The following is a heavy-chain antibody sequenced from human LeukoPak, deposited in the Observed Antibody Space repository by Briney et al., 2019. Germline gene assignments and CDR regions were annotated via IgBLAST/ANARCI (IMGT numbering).Heavy chain of an antibody. J-gene: IGHJ4*02. CDR1: GYSFSCFY. CDR2: INANSGGT. V-gene: IGHV1-2*02. D-gene: IGHD6-19*01. Sequence: GASVKVSCKASGYSFSCFYMHWVRQAPGQGLEWMGWINANSGGTHYAQKFQGRVTMTRDTSISTAYMELSRLRSDDTAVYYCASGSSLDGSSGWPTHYYWGQGTLVTVSS. CDR3: ASGSSLDGSSGWPTHYY.